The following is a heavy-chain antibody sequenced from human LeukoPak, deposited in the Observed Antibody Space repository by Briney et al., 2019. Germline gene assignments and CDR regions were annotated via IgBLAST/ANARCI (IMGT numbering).Heavy chain of an antibody. V-gene: IGHV3-7*01. J-gene: IGHJ4*02. CDR2: IKQDGSEK. D-gene: IGHD6-13*01. CDR1: EFIFSGYW. Sequence: GGSLRLSCAASEFIFSGYWMNWVRQAPGKGLEWVANIKQDGSEKQYVDSVRGRFTISRDNAKNSLYLQMNSLRVEDTAVYYCARDGFVGAADYWGQGTLVTVSS. CDR3: ARDGFVGAADY.